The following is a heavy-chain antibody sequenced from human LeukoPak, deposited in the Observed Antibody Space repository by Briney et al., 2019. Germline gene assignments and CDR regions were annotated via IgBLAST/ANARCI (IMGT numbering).Heavy chain of an antibody. J-gene: IGHJ4*02. Sequence: WINPNSGGTNYAQKFQGRVTMTRDTSISTAYMELSRLRSDDTAVYYCARVLATNTGGYYFDYWGQGTLVTVSS. V-gene: IGHV1-2*02. CDR2: INPNSGGT. D-gene: IGHD5-12*01. CDR3: ARVLATNTGGYYFDY.